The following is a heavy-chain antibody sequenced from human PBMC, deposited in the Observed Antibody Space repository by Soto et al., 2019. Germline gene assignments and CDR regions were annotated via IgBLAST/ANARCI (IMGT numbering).Heavy chain of an antibody. J-gene: IGHJ4*02. CDR3: ARDSSGYLGFDY. CDR2: IYWDDDK. Sequence: QITLKESGPTLVKPTQTLTLTCTFSGFSLSTSGVGVGWIRQPPGKALEWLALIYWDDDKRYSPSLKSRLTITKDTSKNQVVLTMTNMDPVDTATYYCARDSSGYLGFDYWGQGTLITFSS. CDR1: GFSLSTSGVG. D-gene: IGHD3-22*01. V-gene: IGHV2-5*02.